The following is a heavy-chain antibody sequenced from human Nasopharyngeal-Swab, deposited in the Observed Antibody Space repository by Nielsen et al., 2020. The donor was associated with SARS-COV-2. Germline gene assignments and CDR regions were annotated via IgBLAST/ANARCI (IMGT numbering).Heavy chain of an antibody. J-gene: IGHJ4*02. CDR2: ITGVSSSI. CDR1: GFTFSTFA. CDR3: VRGVFPVAFDS. Sequence: GESLKLSCAASGFTFSTFAMNWVRQPPGKGPEWVSHITGVSSSIYYADSVKGRFNISRDNARNSLYLQMHSLRADDTAVYYCVRGVFPVAFDSWGQGALVTVSS. V-gene: IGHV3-48*04.